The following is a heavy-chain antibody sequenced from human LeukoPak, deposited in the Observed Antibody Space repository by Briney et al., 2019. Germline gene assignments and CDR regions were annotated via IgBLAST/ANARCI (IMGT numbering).Heavy chain of an antibody. CDR3: ASRAVDNSYYYYMDV. CDR2: MNPKSGNT. J-gene: IGHJ6*03. V-gene: IGHV1-8*03. CDR1: GYTFTSYD. Sequence: ASVKVSCKASGYTFTSYDINWVRQVTGQGLEGMGWMNPKSGNTGYAQKFQGRVTITRNTSISTAYMEVSSLRYEDTAVYYCASRAVDNSYYYYMDVWGKGTTVTVSS. D-gene: IGHD6-19*01.